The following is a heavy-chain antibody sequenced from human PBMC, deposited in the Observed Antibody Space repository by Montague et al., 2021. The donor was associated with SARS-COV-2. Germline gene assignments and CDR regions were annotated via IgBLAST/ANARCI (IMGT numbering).Heavy chain of an antibody. CDR3: ARGRVTRAGFDY. D-gene: IGHD2-21*02. CDR2: NYLHGNA. CDR1: GYLIGTGYY. V-gene: IGHV4-38-2*02. J-gene: IGHJ4*02. Sequence: SETLSLTCSVSGYLIGTGYYWGWIRQSPGKGLEWIGSNYLHGNAYYNQSLSSRVTISLDTSNNQFSLRLTSVTTSDTAVYYCARGRVTRAGFDYWGQGIRVIVSS.